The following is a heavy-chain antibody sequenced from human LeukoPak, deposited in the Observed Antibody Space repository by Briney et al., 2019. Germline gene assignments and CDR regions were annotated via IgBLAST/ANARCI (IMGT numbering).Heavy chain of an antibody. J-gene: IGHJ3*02. CDR1: GFTFSSYG. V-gene: IGHV3-30*02. CDR3: AKTKSGYSYGYGDAFDI. D-gene: IGHD5-18*01. CDR2: IRYDGSNK. Sequence: PGGSLRLSCAASGFTFSSYGMSWVRQAPGKGLEWVAFIRYDGSNKYSADSVKGRFTISRDNSKNTLYLQMNSLRAEDTAVYYCAKTKSGYSYGYGDAFDIWGQGTMVTVSS.